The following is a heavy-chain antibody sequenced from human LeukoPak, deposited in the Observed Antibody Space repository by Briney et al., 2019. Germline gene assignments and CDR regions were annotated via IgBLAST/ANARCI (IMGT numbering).Heavy chain of an antibody. D-gene: IGHD5-18*01. J-gene: IGHJ5*02. CDR1: GGSISSGGYS. CDR3: ARERQLWLGGQVDP. CDR2: IYHSGST. V-gene: IGHV4-30-2*01. Sequence: PSETLSLTCAVSGGSISSGGYSWSWIRQPPGKGLEWIGYIYHSGSTYYNPSLKSRVTISVDRSKNQFSLKLSSVTAADTAVYYCARERQLWLGGQVDPWGQGTLVTVSS.